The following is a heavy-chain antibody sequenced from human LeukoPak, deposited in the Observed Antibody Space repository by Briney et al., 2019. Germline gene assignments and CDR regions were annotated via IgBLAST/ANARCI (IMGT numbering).Heavy chain of an antibody. Sequence: GGSLRLYCAASGFTFSSYAMSWVRQAPGKGLEWVSAISGSGGSTYYADSVKGRFTISRDNSKNTLYLQMNSLRAEDTAVYYCARRDYDFWSGYYMYYWGQGTLVTVSS. CDR3: ARRDYDFWSGYYMYY. D-gene: IGHD3-3*01. J-gene: IGHJ4*02. V-gene: IGHV3-23*01. CDR1: GFTFSSYA. CDR2: ISGSGGST.